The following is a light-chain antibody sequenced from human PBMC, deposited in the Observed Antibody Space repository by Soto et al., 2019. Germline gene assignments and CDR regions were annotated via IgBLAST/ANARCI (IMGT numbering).Light chain of an antibody. CDR2: DSS. Sequence: DIQMTQSPSTLSASVGDSVTVTCRASQSISTWLAWYQQKPGRAPKLLIYDSSSLESGVPSRFSGSGSGTDFTLTISGLQPDDFATYYCQQYHTFSTAFGQGTRLE. V-gene: IGKV1-5*01. J-gene: IGKJ5*01. CDR3: QQYHTFSTA. CDR1: QSISTW.